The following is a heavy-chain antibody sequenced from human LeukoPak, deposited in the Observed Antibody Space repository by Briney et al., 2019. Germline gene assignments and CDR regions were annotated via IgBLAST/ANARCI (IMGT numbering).Heavy chain of an antibody. CDR3: ARDNNYYDSSGYYSFYYYYGMDV. Sequence: SVKVSCKASGGTFSSYAISWVRQAPGQGPEWMGRIIPILGIANYAQKFQGRVTITADKSTSTAYMELSSLRSEDTAVYYCARDNNYYDSSGYYSFYYYYGMDVWGQGTTVTVSS. V-gene: IGHV1-69*04. D-gene: IGHD3-22*01. J-gene: IGHJ6*02. CDR2: IIPILGIA. CDR1: GGTFSSYA.